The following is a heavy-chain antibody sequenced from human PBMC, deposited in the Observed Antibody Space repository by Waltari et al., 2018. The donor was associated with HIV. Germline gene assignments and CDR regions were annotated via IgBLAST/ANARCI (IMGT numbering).Heavy chain of an antibody. Sequence: QVQLQESGPGLVKPSQTLSLTCTVSGGSISSGGYYWSWIRQHPGKGLEWIWYIYYSWTTHYHPVPKSGITMSRDTAKNSFSLKLSSVSGADTAVYYCWRGLAQVGILTGPRGGSDSFDIWGQRTMVTVPS. D-gene: IGHD3-9*01. J-gene: IGHJ3*02. CDR2: IYYSWTT. CDR3: WRGLAQVGILTGPRGGSDSFDI. CDR1: GGSISSGGYY. V-gene: IGHV4-31*03.